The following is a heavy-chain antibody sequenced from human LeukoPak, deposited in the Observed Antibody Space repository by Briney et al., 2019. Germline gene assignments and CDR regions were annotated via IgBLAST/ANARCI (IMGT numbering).Heavy chain of an antibody. D-gene: IGHD6-25*01. Sequence: GSSVKASCKASGGTFSSYAISWVRQAPGQGLEWMGGIIPIFGTANYAQKFQGRVTITTDESTSTAYMELSSLRSEDTAVYYCAHEAAAGLGRFDYWGQGTLVTVSS. J-gene: IGHJ4*02. CDR1: GGTFSSYA. CDR2: IIPIFGTA. V-gene: IGHV1-69*05. CDR3: AHEAAAGLGRFDY.